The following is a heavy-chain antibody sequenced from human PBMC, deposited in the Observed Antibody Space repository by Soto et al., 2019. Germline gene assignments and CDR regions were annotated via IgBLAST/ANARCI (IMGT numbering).Heavy chain of an antibody. J-gene: IGHJ4*02. V-gene: IGHV4-61*01. CDR2: IYYSGST. D-gene: IGHD5-18*01. CDR1: GGSVSSGSYY. Sequence: KPSETLSLTCTVSGGSVSSGSYYWSWIRQPPGKGLEWIGYIYYSGSTNYNPSLKSRVTISVDTSKNQFSLKLSSVTAADTAVYYCASYGYPIGGGFDYWGQGTLVTVSS. CDR3: ASYGYPIGGGFDY.